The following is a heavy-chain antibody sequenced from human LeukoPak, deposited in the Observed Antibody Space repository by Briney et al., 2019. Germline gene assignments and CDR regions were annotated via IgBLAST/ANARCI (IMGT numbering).Heavy chain of an antibody. CDR3: AREVMVRGVSAFDI. D-gene: IGHD3-10*01. CDR2: MYYSGST. CDR1: GGSISSFY. J-gene: IGHJ3*02. Sequence: SETLSLTCTVSGGSISSFYWSWIRQPPGKGLEWIGYMYYSGSTNYDPSLKSRVTISVDTSKNQLSLKLNSVTAADTAVYYCAREVMVRGVSAFDIWGQGAMVTVSS. V-gene: IGHV4-59*01.